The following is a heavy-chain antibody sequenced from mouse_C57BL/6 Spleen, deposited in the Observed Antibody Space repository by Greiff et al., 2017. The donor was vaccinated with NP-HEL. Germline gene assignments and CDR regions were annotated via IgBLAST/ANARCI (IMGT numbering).Heavy chain of an antibody. V-gene: IGHV5-4*01. CDR3: ARGGGSSWFAY. CDR1: GFTFSSYA. J-gene: IGHJ3*01. D-gene: IGHD1-1*01. Sequence: EVQLVESGGGLVKPGGSLKLSCAASGFTFSSYAMSWVRQTPEKRLEWVATISDGGSYTYYPDNVKGRFTISRDNAKNNLYLQMSHLKSEDTAMYYCARGGGSSWFAYWGQGTLVTVSA. CDR2: ISDGGSYT.